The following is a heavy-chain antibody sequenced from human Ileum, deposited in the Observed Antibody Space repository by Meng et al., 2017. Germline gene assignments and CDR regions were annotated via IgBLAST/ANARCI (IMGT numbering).Heavy chain of an antibody. D-gene: IGHD5-18*01. CDR2: IYYDGNT. CDR3: AREFYVDTAMVIDS. J-gene: IGHJ4*02. CDR1: GDSLTSVNTQ. Sequence: QVQLQESGQGLGKPSQTLSLNCPVSGDSLTSVNTQWSWIRQSPGKGQEYIGYIYYDGNTYYNPSLKSRLIISIDTSRNEFSLRLNSVTAADTAVYYCAREFYVDTAMVIDSWGQGTLVTVSS. V-gene: IGHV4-30-4*01.